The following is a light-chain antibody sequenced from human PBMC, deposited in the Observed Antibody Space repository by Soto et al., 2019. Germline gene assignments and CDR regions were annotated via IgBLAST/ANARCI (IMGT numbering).Light chain of an antibody. CDR3: PQRSNWLN. J-gene: IGKJ4*01. Sequence: EIVMTQSPATLAVSPWERATLSCRASQSVSSNLAWYQQKPGQAPRLLIYGASNRATGIPARFSGSGSGTDFTLTISSLEPEDFAVYYCPQRSNWLNFGGGTKVDI. CDR2: GAS. V-gene: IGKV3-11*01. CDR1: QSVSSN.